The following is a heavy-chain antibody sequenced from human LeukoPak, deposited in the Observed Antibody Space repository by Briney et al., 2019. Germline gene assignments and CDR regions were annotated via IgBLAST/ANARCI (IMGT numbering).Heavy chain of an antibody. CDR3: ARRDISSGWSFDC. J-gene: IGHJ4*02. CDR1: GGSISIYH. Sequence: SETLSLTCTVSGGSISIYHWSWIRQPAGKGLEWIGQIHTSGSTNYNPPLKSRVTMSIDTPENQLSLTIRSVTAADTAVYYCARRDISSGWSFDCWGQGTLVTVSS. CDR2: IHTSGST. D-gene: IGHD6-19*01. V-gene: IGHV4-4*07.